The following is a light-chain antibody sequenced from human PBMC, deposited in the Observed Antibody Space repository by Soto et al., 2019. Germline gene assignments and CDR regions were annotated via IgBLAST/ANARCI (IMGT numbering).Light chain of an antibody. CDR1: SGYSNYK. CDR2: VGTGGIVG. J-gene: IGLJ1*01. V-gene: IGLV9-49*01. Sequence: QLVLTQPPYASASLGASVTLTCTLSSGYSNYKVDWYQQRPGKGPRFVMRVGTGGIVGSKGDGIPDRFSVLGSGLNRYLTIKNIQEEDESDYHCGADHGSGSNFVYVFGTGTKVTVL. CDR3: GADHGSGSNFVYV.